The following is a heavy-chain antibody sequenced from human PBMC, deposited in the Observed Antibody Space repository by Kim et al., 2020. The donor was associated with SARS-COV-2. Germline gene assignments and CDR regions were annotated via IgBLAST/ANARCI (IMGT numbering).Heavy chain of an antibody. CDR3: ARSVDPLMVATLGGYYFDY. CDR2: ISYDGSNK. J-gene: IGHJ4*02. CDR1: GFTFSSYA. V-gene: IGHV3-30-3*01. D-gene: IGHD5-12*01. Sequence: GGSLRLSCAASGFTFSSYAMHWVRQAPGKGLEWVAVISYDGSNKYYADSVKGRFTISRDNSKNTLYLQMNSLRAEDTAVYYCARSVDPLMVATLGGYYFDYWGQGTLVTVSS.